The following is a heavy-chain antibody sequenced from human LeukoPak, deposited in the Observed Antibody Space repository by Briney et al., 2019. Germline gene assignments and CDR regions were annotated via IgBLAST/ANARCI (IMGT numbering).Heavy chain of an antibody. CDR3: ARSAGHCTNGICFTDYYMDV. CDR2: INPNSGDT. J-gene: IGHJ6*03. V-gene: IGHV1-2*02. CDR1: GYTFTGYY. Sequence: APVKVSCKASGYTFTGYYIHWVRQAPGHGLEWMGRINPNSGDTNFAQKFQGRVTMSRDTSITTAYMELTRLRSDDTAVYYCARSAGHCTNGICFTDYYMDVWGEGTTVTVSS. D-gene: IGHD2-8*01.